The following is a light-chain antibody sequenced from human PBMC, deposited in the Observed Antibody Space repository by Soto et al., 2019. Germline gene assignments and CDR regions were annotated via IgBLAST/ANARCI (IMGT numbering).Light chain of an antibody. CDR1: SSDVGGYNY. CDR2: DVS. J-gene: IGLJ1*01. V-gene: IGLV2-11*01. CDR3: CSYAGSYTFT. Sequence: QSMLTQPRSVSGSPGQSVTISCTGTSSDVGGYNYVSWYQQHPGKAPKLMIYDVSKRPSGVPDRFSGSKSGNTASLTISGLQAEDEADYYCCSYAGSYTFTFGTGTKVTVL.